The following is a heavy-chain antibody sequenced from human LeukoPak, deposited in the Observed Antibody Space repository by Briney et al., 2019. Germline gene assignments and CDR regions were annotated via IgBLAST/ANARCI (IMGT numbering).Heavy chain of an antibody. J-gene: IGHJ5*02. V-gene: IGHV1-2*02. CDR1: GYTFTDYY. CDR3: ARVRSRWFGEYLA. CDR2: INPNSGGT. Sequence: GASVKVSCKASGYTFTDYYVHWVRQAPGQGLEWMGWINPNSGGTNFAQRFQGRITVTRDTSISTVYMDLRGLTSDDTAVYYCARVRSRWFGEYLAWGQGTLVSVSS. D-gene: IGHD3-10*01.